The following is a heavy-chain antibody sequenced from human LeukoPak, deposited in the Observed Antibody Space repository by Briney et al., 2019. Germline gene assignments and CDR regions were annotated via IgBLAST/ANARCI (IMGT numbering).Heavy chain of an antibody. CDR2: ISRGDGST. CDR1: GFTFSRYA. J-gene: IGHJ4*02. D-gene: IGHD2-2*01. CDR3: ARQVSCDTTTCYAGMPPDY. V-gene: IGHV3-23*01. Sequence: GGSLRLSCAASGFTFSRYAMSWARQTPEKGLEWVSVISRGDGSTYYADSVRGRFTISRDDSGNTLFLQMNSLRAEDTAVYYCARQVSCDTTTCYAGMPPDYWGQGTLVTVSS.